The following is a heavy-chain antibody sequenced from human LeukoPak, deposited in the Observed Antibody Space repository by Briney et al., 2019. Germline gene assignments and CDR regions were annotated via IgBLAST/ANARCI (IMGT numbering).Heavy chain of an antibody. CDR1: GYTFTSYD. Sequence: ASVKASCKASGYTFTSYDINWVRQATGQGLEWMGWMNPNSGNTGYAQKFQGRVTMTRNTSISTAYMELSSLRSEDTAVYYCARVRSWSGSTYYDFWSGYYDNWFDPWGQGTLVTVSS. D-gene: IGHD3-3*01. V-gene: IGHV1-8*01. CDR2: MNPNSGNT. CDR3: ARVRSWSGSTYYDFWSGYYDNWFDP. J-gene: IGHJ5*02.